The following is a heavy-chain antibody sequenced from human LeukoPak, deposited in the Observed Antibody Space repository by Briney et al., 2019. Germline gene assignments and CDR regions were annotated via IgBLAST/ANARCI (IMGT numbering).Heavy chain of an antibody. D-gene: IGHD4-23*01. Sequence: PSETLSLTCTVFGGSISSYYWSWIRQAPGKGLEWIGYIHYSGSTNYNPSLKSRVTMSVDTSKNQFSLKVSSVTAADTAVYYCARERTVDPYMDVWGKGTTVTVSS. CDR2: IHYSGST. J-gene: IGHJ6*03. CDR1: GGSISSYY. CDR3: ARERTVDPYMDV. V-gene: IGHV4-59*01.